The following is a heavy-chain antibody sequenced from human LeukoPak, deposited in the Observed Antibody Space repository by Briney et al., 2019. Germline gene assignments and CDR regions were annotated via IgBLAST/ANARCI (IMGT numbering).Heavy chain of an antibody. D-gene: IGHD4-23*01. J-gene: IGHJ4*02. CDR2: INPHSGGT. CDR3: ARAVVTRGAHFDY. CDR1: GYVFTGYY. V-gene: IGHV1-2*02. Sequence: GASLTVSCKASGYVFTGYYMHWVRQAPAQGLEWMGWINPHSGGTNYAQKFQGRVTMTRDTSISTAYMEVSRLRSDDTAVYYCARAVVTRGAHFDYWGQGALVTVSS.